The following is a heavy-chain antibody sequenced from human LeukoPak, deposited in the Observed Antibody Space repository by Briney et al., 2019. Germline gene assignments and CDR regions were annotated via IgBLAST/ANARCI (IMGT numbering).Heavy chain of an antibody. CDR1: GFTFSSYW. D-gene: IGHD3-10*01. V-gene: IGHV3-74*01. CDR3: ARVYYGSRNWYFDL. Sequence: GGSLRLSCAASGFTFSSYWMHWVRQAPGKGLVWVSRINSDGSSTSYADSVKGRFTISRDNAKNTLYLQMNSLRAEDTAVYYCARVYYGSRNWYFDLWGRGILVTVSS. J-gene: IGHJ2*01. CDR2: INSDGSST.